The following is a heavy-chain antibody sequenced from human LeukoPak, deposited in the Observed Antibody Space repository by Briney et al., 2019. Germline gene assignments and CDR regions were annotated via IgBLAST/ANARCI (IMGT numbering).Heavy chain of an antibody. CDR2: FDPEDGET. J-gene: IGHJ3*02. CDR1: GYTLTELS. V-gene: IGHV1-24*01. Sequence: ASVKVSCKVSGYTLTELSVHWVRQAPGKGLEWMGGFDPEDGETIYAQKFQGRVTMTEDTSTDTAYMELSSLRSEDTAVYYCATAMALLGAADAFDIWGQGTMVTVSS. CDR3: ATAMALLGAADAFDI. D-gene: IGHD7-27*01.